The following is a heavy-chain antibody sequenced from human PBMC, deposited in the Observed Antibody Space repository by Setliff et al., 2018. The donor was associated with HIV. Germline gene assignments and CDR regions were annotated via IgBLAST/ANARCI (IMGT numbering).Heavy chain of an antibody. CDR2: IYRSGSTY. D-gene: IGHD2-21*01. Sequence: SETLSLTCTVSGGSISSYSYFWGWVRQPPGKGLEWIGNIYRSGSTYYYNPPLKSRITISVDRSKNLFSLKLISVTAADQGVYYCARVPVAGANWFDPWGLGTLVTVSS. V-gene: IGHV4-39*01. CDR1: GGSISSYSYF. J-gene: IGHJ5*02. CDR3: ARVPVAGANWFDP.